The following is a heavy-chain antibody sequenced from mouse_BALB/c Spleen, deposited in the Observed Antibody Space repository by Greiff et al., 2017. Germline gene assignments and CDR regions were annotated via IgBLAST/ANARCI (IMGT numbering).Heavy chain of an antibody. CDR1: GYTFTSYW. Sequence: VQLQQSGAELVKPGASVKLSCKTSGYTFTSYWIQWVKQRPGQGLGWIGEIFPGTGTTYYNEKFKGKATLTIDTSSSTAYMQLSSLTSEDSAVYFCARSGDGYSLFDYWGQGTTLTVSS. V-gene: IGHV1S132*01. J-gene: IGHJ2*01. CDR2: IFPGTGTT. D-gene: IGHD2-3*01. CDR3: ARSGDGYSLFDY.